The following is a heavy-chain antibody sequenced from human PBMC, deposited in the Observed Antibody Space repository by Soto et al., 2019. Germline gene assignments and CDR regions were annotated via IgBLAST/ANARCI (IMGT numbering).Heavy chain of an antibody. Sequence: PSETLSLTCSVFGASVNSYYWSWIRQSPGRGLEWTGHIFNSGTIHYNPSLKSRVTMSADSSKNQVSLKMNSVTAADTAIYYCGRDLLATASARWYFYYGLDVWGQGTAVTVSS. CDR2: IFNSGTI. V-gene: IGHV4-59*02. D-gene: IGHD3-3*02. CDR1: GASVNSYY. J-gene: IGHJ6*02. CDR3: GRDLLATASARWYFYYGLDV.